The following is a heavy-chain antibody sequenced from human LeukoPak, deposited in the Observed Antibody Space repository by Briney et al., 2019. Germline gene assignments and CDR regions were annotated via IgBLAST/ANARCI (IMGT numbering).Heavy chain of an antibody. D-gene: IGHD6-6*01. CDR2: IKTDGSIT. V-gene: IGHV3-74*01. J-gene: IGHJ4*02. Sequence: GGSLRLSCAASGCSFSVYWMHWVRQAPGKGPVWVSRIKTDGSITDYADSVKGRFTVSRDNSRNTLFLLMTSLRAEDSALYYCAKDAISSLAVRRFDLWGQGTLVTVSS. CDR3: AKDAISSLAVRRFDL. CDR1: GCSFSVYW.